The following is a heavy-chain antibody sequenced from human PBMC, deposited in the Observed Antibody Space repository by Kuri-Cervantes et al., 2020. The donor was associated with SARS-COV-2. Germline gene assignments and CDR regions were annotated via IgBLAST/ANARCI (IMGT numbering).Heavy chain of an antibody. CDR3: AKDYSSSWYYFDY. CDR2: ISWDGGST. J-gene: IGHJ4*02. D-gene: IGHD6-13*01. Sequence: GESLKISCAASGSTFDAYAMHSVRQAPGKGVEWVSLISWDGGSTYYVDSVKGRFTISRDNSKHSLYQQINSLRAEDTALYYCAKDYSSSWYYFDYSGQGTLVTVSS. V-gene: IGHV3-43D*03. CDR1: GSTFDAYA.